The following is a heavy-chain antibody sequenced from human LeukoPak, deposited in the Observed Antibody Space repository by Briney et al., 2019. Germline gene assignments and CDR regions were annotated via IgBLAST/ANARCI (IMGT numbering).Heavy chain of an antibody. CDR3: AKRGDHCSGGGCYLDY. V-gene: IGHV3-23*01. CDR1: RFSFSTSA. Sequence: GGSLRLSCAASRFSFSTSARKWVRQAPGRGLELVSTISSSGDNTFHADSVRGRFTISRDNSKSTLYLQMNSLRAEDTAVYFCAKRGDHCSGGGCYLDYWGQGTLVTVSS. CDR2: ISSSGDNT. D-gene: IGHD6-19*01. J-gene: IGHJ4*02.